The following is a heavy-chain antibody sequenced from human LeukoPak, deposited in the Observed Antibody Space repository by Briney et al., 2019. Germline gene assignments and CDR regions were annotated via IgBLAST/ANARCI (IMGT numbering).Heavy chain of an antibody. J-gene: IGHJ4*02. D-gene: IGHD4-17*01. CDR3: VSYDYGDYGDDY. V-gene: IGHV3-74*01. CDR1: GFTFSAYW. Sequence: GGSLRLSCAASGFTFSAYWMHWVRHAPGKGLVSVSCINSDGSSVTYADSVKGRFTISRDNSKNTLYLQMNSLRGEDTAVYYCVSYDYGDYGDDYWGQGTLVTVSS. CDR2: INSDGSSV.